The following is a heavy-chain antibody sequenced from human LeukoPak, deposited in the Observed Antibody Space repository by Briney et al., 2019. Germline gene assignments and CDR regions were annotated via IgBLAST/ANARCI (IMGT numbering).Heavy chain of an antibody. V-gene: IGHV4-30-2*01. CDR2: IYHSGST. CDR1: GGSISSGGYS. J-gene: IGHJ2*01. CDR3: ASHPFTVPDWYFDL. D-gene: IGHD4-17*01. Sequence: SQTLSLTCAVSGGSISSGGYSWSWIRQPPGKGLEWIGYIYHSGSTYYNPSLKSRVTISVDRSKNQFSLKLSSVTAADTAVYYCASHPFTVPDWYFDLWGRGTLVTVSS.